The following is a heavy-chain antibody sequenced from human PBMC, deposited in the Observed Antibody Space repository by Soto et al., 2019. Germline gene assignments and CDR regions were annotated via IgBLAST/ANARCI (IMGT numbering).Heavy chain of an antibody. D-gene: IGHD6-19*01. CDR3: AKAARGYTSGWYEYYFDY. Sequence: RQTPGKGLEWVADISYDGINKYFADSVKGRFTISRDNSKNTLYLQMNSLRADDTAVYYCAKAARGYTSGWYEYYFDYWGQGTLVTVSS. CDR2: ISYDGINK. V-gene: IGHV3-30-3*02. J-gene: IGHJ4*02.